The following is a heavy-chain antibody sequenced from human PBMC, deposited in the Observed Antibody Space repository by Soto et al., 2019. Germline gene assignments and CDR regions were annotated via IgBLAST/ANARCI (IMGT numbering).Heavy chain of an antibody. Sequence: QITLKESGPTLVKPTQTLTLTCTFSGFSLSTSGVGVGWIRQPPGKALEWLALIYWNDDKRYSPSLKSRLTNAKDTSKNQVVLTMTNMDPVDTATYYCAHRPDYYDSSGYHYYFDYWGQGTLVTVSS. CDR1: GFSLSTSGVG. CDR3: AHRPDYYDSSGYHYYFDY. V-gene: IGHV2-5*01. J-gene: IGHJ4*02. D-gene: IGHD3-22*01. CDR2: IYWNDDK.